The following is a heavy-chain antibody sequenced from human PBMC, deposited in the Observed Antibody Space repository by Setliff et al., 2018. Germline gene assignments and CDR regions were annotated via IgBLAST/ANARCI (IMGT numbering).Heavy chain of an antibody. V-gene: IGHV3-7*04. CDR1: GFTFSTFW. J-gene: IGHJ4*01. Sequence: GSLRLSCAASGFTFSTFWMSWVRQAPGKGPEWVANIKQDGSETYYVDSVKGRFTISRDNPNNSLYLQMNDLRAEDTAVYYCARGGYSYGYWGHGTLVTVSS. CDR2: IKQDGSET. CDR3: ARGGYSYGY. D-gene: IGHD5-18*01.